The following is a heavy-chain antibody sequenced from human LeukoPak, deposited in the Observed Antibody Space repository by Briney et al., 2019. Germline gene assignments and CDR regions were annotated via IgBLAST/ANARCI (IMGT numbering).Heavy chain of an antibody. Sequence: SETLSLTCAVYGGSFSGYYWSWIRQPPGKGLEWIGEINHSGSTNYNPSPKSRVTISVDTSKNQFSLKLSSVTAADTAVYYCARRHNRYYDSSGYSAPRAFDIWGQGTMVTVSS. CDR3: ARRHNRYYDSSGYSAPRAFDI. J-gene: IGHJ3*02. CDR1: GGSFSGYY. V-gene: IGHV4-34*01. D-gene: IGHD3-22*01. CDR2: INHSGST.